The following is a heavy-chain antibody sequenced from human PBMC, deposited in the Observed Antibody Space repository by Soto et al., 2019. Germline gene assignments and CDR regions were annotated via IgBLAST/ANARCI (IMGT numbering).Heavy chain of an antibody. CDR2: IYSGETT. Sequence: WGSLRLSCAPSVLNVNIDYMNWVRQTPGKGLEWVASIYSGETTYYADSVMGRFTISSDKSKNTLYFQLSSLRIEDTAMYYCTRDGRGLGRMSLFEYWGQGVLVTGSS. J-gene: IGHJ4*02. V-gene: IGHV3-53*01. CDR1: VLNVNIDY. CDR3: TRDGRGLGRMSLFEY.